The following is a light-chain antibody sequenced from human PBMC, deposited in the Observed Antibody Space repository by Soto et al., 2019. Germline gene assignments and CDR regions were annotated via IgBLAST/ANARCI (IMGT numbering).Light chain of an antibody. CDR2: EGN. CDR1: SSHIGSSNL. Sequence: QCSLTQAASVSGSCGQSITISCTASSSHIGSSNLVSWYQHHSGKAPKLIIYEGNKRPSGVSNRFSGSKSGKTASLTISGLQAEDEGTYYCCSYAGSSPLYVFGTGTKVTVL. V-gene: IGLV2-23*01. J-gene: IGLJ1*01. CDR3: CSYAGSSPLYV.